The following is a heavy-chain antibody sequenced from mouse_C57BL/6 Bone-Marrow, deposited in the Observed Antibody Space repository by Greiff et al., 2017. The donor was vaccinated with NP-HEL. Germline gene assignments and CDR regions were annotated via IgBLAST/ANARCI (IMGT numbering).Heavy chain of an antibody. J-gene: IGHJ4*01. CDR1: GFTFSSYA. V-gene: IGHV5-4*01. Sequence: EVQLVESGGGLVKPGGSLKLSCAASGFTFSSYAMSWVRQTPEKRLEWVATISDGGSYTYYPDNVQGRFTISRDNAKNNLYLQMSHLKSEDTAMYYCAREPGTRAMDYWGQGTSVTVSS. CDR2: ISDGGSYT. D-gene: IGHD4-1*01. CDR3: AREPGTRAMDY.